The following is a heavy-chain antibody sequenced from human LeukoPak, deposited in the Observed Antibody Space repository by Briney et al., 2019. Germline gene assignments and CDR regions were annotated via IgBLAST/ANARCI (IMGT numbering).Heavy chain of an antibody. CDR3: ARESFRALAGYLDY. V-gene: IGHV3-23*01. J-gene: IGHJ4*02. D-gene: IGHD6-19*01. CDR1: GFTFSNYA. CDR2: ISGSGDTT. Sequence: GGSLRLSCTASGFTFSNYAVSWVRQAPGKGLEWVSGISGSGDTTYYADSEKGRFTISRDNSRNTLFLQMNSLRVEDTAVYFFARESFRALAGYLDYWGQGSLVIVSS.